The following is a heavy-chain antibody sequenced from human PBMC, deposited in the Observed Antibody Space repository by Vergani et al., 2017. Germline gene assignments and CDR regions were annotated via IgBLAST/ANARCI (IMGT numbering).Heavy chain of an antibody. D-gene: IGHD3-16*01. V-gene: IGHV4-34*01. CDR2: IYYSGST. J-gene: IGHJ2*01. CDR1: GGSFSGYY. CDR3: ARVPYTALIPNSWYFDL. Sequence: QVQLQQWGAGLLKPSETLSLTCAVYGGSFSGYYWSWIRQHPGKGLEWIGYIYYSGSTYYNPSLKSRVTISVDTSKNQFSLKLSSVTAADTAVYYCARVPYTALIPNSWYFDLWGRGTLVTVSS.